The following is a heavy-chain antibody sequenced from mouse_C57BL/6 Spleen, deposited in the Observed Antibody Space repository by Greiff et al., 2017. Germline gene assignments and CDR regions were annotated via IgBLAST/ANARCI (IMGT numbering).Heavy chain of an antibody. D-gene: IGHD3-3*01. Sequence: DVHLVESGGGLVQPKGSLKLSCAASGFSFNTYAMNWVRQAPGKGLEWVARIRSKSNNYATYYADSVKDRFTISRDDSESMLYLQMNNLKTEDTAMYYCVRLGTGYWYFDVWGTGTTVTVSS. CDR2: IRSKSNNYAT. J-gene: IGHJ1*03. CDR3: VRLGTGYWYFDV. V-gene: IGHV10-1*01. CDR1: GFSFNTYA.